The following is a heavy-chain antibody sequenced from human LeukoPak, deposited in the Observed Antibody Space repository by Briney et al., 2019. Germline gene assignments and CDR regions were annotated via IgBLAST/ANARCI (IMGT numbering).Heavy chain of an antibody. CDR2: IIPIFGTA. Sequence: GASVKVSCKASGGTFSSYAISWVRQAPGQGLEWMGGIIPIFGTANYAQKLQGRVTITADKSTSTAYMELSSLRSEDTAVYYCARAHYGDYVLVDYWGQGTLVTVPS. CDR1: GGTFSSYA. J-gene: IGHJ4*02. CDR3: ARAHYGDYVLVDY. D-gene: IGHD4-17*01. V-gene: IGHV1-69*06.